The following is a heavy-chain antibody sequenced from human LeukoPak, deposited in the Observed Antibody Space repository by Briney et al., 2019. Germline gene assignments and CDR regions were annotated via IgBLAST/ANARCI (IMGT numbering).Heavy chain of an antibody. CDR3: AKTTVTPPYYMDV. CDR1: GFTFSSYN. D-gene: IGHD4-11*01. CDR2: ITTSSIYK. Sequence: GGSLRLSCAASGFTFSSYNMNWVRQAPGKGLEWVSSITTSSIYKYYGDSVKGRFTISRDNAKKSLYLQMNSLRAEDTAVYYCAKTTVTPPYYMDVWGKGTTVTVSS. J-gene: IGHJ6*03. V-gene: IGHV3-21*01.